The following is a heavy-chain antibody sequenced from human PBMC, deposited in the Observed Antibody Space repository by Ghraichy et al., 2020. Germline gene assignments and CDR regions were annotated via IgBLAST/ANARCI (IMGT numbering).Heavy chain of an antibody. CDR3: ARTPILDWGIAVAGFDY. D-gene: IGHD6-19*01. CDR1: GFTFSSYS. V-gene: IGHV3-48*04. CDR2: ISSSSSTI. Sequence: GGSLRLSCAASGFTFSSYSMNWVRQAPGKGLEWVSYISSSSSTIYYADSVKGRFTISRDNAKNSLYLQMNSLRAEDTAVYYCARTPILDWGIAVAGFDYWGQGTLVTVSS. J-gene: IGHJ4*02.